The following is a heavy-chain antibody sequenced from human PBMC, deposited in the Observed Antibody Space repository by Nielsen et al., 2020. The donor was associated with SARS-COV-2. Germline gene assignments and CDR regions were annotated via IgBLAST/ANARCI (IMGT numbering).Heavy chain of an antibody. CDR2: ISGSGGST. D-gene: IGHD6-19*01. V-gene: IGHV3-23*01. Sequence: GESLKISCAASGFTFSSYAMSWVRQAPGKGLEWVSAISGSGGSTYYADSVKGRFTISRDNSKNTLYLQMNSLRAEDTAVYYCARARAPYSSGSPLAGDCWGQGTLVTVSS. CDR1: GFTFSSYA. J-gene: IGHJ4*02. CDR3: ARARAPYSSGSPLAGDC.